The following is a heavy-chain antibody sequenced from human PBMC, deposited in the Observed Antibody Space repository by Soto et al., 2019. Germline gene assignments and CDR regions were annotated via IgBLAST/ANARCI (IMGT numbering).Heavy chain of an antibody. CDR2: INTDGLS. J-gene: IGHJ6*02. D-gene: IGHD2-15*01. V-gene: IGHV4-4*07. Sequence: QVHLEESGPGLVRPSETLSLTCSVSGVSITSYYWSWIRQSAGGGLEWMGPINTDGLSTYSPSFRSRLTMSLDTSKNQVSLRRISVTAADTAVYFCARVPVAVAATEDYYGLDVWGQGTTVTVSS. CDR1: GVSITSYY. CDR3: ARVPVAVAATEDYYGLDV.